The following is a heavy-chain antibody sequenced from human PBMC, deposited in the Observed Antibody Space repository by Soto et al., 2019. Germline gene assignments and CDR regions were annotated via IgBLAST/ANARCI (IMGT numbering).Heavy chain of an antibody. CDR2: ISAYNGNT. Sequence: GASVKVSCKASGYTFTSYGISWVRQAPGQGLEWMGWISAYNGNTNYAQKLQGRVTMTTDTSTSTAYMELRSLRSDDTAVYYCARIVADLAAAGGDEYYYYYGMDVWGQGTTVTVSS. V-gene: IGHV1-18*01. D-gene: IGHD6-13*01. CDR1: GYTFTSYG. J-gene: IGHJ6*02. CDR3: ARIVADLAAAGGDEYYYYYGMDV.